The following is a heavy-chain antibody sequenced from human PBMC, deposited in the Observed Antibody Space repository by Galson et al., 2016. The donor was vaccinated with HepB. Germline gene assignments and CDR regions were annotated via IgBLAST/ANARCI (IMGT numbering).Heavy chain of an antibody. CDR3: AKKWSYGDYSYFDY. D-gene: IGHD4-17*01. CDR1: GFNFRGYW. CDR2: IQQDGTER. V-gene: IGHV3-7*01. J-gene: IGHJ4*02. Sequence: SLRLSCAASGFNFRGYWMSWVRQAPGKGLEWVANIQQDGTERNYVDSVRGRFTISRDNAKDSLYLQMNRLRAEDTAVYYCAKKWSYGDYSYFDYWGQGTLVTVSS.